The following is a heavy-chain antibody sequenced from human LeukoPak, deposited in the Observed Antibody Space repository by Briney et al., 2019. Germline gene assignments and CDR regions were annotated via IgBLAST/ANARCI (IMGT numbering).Heavy chain of an antibody. CDR2: ISASGGRT. V-gene: IGHV3-23*01. Sequence: PGGSLRLSCAASGFTFSIYAMTWVRQAPGKGLEWVSGISASGGRTDYAASVKGRFTISRDNSKDTMFLRMSSLRAEDTAVYYCVKGGQYSSSSHFDCWGQGTLVTVSS. D-gene: IGHD6-6*01. J-gene: IGHJ4*02. CDR1: GFTFSIYA. CDR3: VKGGQYSSSSHFDC.